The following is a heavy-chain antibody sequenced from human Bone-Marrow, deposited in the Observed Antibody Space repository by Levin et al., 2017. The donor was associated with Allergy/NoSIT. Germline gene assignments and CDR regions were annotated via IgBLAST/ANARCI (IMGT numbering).Heavy chain of an antibody. J-gene: IGHJ4*02. CDR1: GYSFSNYW. Sequence: GGSLRLSCKGSGYSFSNYWINWVRQVPGKGLEWMGRIDPKDSSTNYSPSFQGHVTFSADKSSGTASLQWSSLKASDTAMYYCARRSISGFWFDYWGQGTLVSVSS. V-gene: IGHV5-10-1*01. CDR3: ARRSISGFWFDY. CDR2: IDPKDSST. D-gene: IGHD3-10*01.